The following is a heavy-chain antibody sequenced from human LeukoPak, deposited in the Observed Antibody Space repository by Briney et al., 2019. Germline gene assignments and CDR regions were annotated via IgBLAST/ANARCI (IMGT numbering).Heavy chain of an antibody. D-gene: IGHD3-16*01. CDR3: AKEDDYFGSIDY. J-gene: IGHJ4*02. CDR1: GFTFSSYG. CDR2: ISYDGSNK. Sequence: GSLRLSCAASGFTFSSYGMHWVRQAPGKGLEWVAVISYDGSNKYYADPVKGRLTISRDNSKNTLYLQMNSLRAEDTVVYYCAKEDDYFGSIDYWGQGTLVTVSS. V-gene: IGHV3-30*18.